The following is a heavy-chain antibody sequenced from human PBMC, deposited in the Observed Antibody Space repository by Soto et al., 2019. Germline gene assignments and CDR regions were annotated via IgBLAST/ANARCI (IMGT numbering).Heavy chain of an antibody. D-gene: IGHD6-19*01. CDR1: GFIFSRLW. CDR3: ASRYFEHCFSSGCSAPYDY. J-gene: IGHJ4*02. CDR2: INQDGSEK. V-gene: IGHV3-7*05. Sequence: EVQLVESGGGLVQPGGSLRLSCAASGFIFSRLWMSWVRQAPGRGLEWVANINQDGSEKNYVDSVKGRFTISRDNAQNSLHLQMNSLRAEDTAVYYCASRYFEHCFSSGCSAPYDYWGQGALVTVSS.